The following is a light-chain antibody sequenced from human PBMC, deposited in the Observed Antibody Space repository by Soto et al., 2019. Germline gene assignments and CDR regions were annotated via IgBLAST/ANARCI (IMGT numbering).Light chain of an antibody. CDR1: QDISNY. Sequence: DIQMTQSPSFLSASVGDRVTITCQASQDISNYLNWYQQKPGKAPKLLIYDASNLETGVPSRFSGSGSGTDFTFTISSLQPEDIATYYCQQLYTFGQGTKLEIK. CDR3: QQLYT. CDR2: DAS. V-gene: IGKV1-33*01. J-gene: IGKJ2*01.